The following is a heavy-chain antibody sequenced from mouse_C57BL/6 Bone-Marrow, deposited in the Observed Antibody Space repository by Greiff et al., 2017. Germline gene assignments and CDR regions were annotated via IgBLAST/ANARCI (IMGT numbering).Heavy chain of an antibody. V-gene: IGHV14-4*01. D-gene: IGHD1-1*01. CDR3: TLLLFDV. Sequence: EVQRVESGAELVRPGASVKLSCTASGFNIKDDYMHWVKQRPEQGLEWIGWIDPENGDTEYASKFQGKATITADTSSNTAYLQLSSLTSEDTAVYYCTLLLFDVWGTGTTVTVSS. CDR2: IDPENGDT. CDR1: GFNIKDDY. J-gene: IGHJ1*03.